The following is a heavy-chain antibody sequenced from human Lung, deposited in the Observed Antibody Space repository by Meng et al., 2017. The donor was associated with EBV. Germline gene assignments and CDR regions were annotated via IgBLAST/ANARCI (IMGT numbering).Heavy chain of an antibody. CDR2: TYYRSKWYN. J-gene: IGHJ2*01. V-gene: IGHV6-1*01. CDR1: GESVSSSSAA. CDR3: ARGATSVFDL. Sequence: VTLQRSGPGLVKPSQPLSLTCDISGESVSSSSAAWTWIRQSPSRGLEWLGRTYYRSKWYNDYAVFVKSRITINPDTSKNQFSLQLNSVTPEDTAVYYCARGATSVFDLWGRGTLVTVSS.